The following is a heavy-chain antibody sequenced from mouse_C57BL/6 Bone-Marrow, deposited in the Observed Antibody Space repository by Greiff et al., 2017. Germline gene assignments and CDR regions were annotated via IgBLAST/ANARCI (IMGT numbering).Heavy chain of an antibody. CDR3: AREMASTMRGYFDV. Sequence: QVQLQQPGTELVKPGASVKLSCKASGYTFTSYWMHWVKQRPGQGLEWIGNINPSDGGTNYNEKFKSKATLTVDKSSSNAYMQLSSLTSEDSAVYYCAREMASTMRGYFDVWSTGTTVTVSS. D-gene: IGHD2-4*01. V-gene: IGHV1-53*01. CDR1: GYTFTSYW. CDR2: INPSDGGT. J-gene: IGHJ1*03.